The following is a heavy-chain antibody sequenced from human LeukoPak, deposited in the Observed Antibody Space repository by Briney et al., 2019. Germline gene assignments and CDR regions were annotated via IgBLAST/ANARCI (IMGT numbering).Heavy chain of an antibody. CDR1: GGSISSGDYY. Sequence: SETLSLTCTVSGGSISSGDYYWSWIRQPPGKGLEWIGYIYHSGSTYYNPSLKSRVTISVDTSKNQFSLKLSSVPAADTAVYYCARDSKWLGFDPWGQGTLVTVSS. CDR3: ARDSKWLGFDP. D-gene: IGHD6-19*01. CDR2: IYHSGST. J-gene: IGHJ5*02. V-gene: IGHV4-30-4*08.